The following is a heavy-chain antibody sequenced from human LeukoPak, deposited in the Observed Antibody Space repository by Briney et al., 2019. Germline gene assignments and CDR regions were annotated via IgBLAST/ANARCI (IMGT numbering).Heavy chain of an antibody. CDR3: ARSRYEVVPFHY. CDR1: GFTVSSNY. CDR2: IYSGGST. D-gene: IGHD3-22*01. V-gene: IGHV3-53*01. J-gene: IGHJ4*02. Sequence: GGSLRLSCAASGFTVSSNYMSWVRQAPGKGLEWVSVIYSGGSTYYADSVKGRFTISRDNSKNTLYLQMNSLRAEDTAVYYCARSRYEVVPFHYWGQGTLVTVSS.